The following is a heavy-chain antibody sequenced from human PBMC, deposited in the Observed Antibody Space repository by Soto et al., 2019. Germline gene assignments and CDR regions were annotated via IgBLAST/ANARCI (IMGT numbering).Heavy chain of an antibody. CDR2: INPNSGGT. J-gene: IGHJ6*02. CDR3: ARWPPRQQLADNYYYYGMDV. V-gene: IGHV1-2*02. Sequence: ASVKVSCKASGYTFTGYYMHWVRQAPGQGIEWMGWINPNSGGTNYAQKFQGRVTMTRDTSISTAYMELSRLRSDDTAVYYCARWPPRQQLADNYYYYGMDVWGQGTTVTVSS. CDR1: GYTFTGYY. D-gene: IGHD6-13*01.